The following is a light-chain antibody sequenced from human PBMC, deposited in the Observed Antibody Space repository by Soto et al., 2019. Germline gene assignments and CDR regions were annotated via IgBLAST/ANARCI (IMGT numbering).Light chain of an antibody. Sequence: DIQITQSPCSLSASVGDGATITCRASPGIRYDLCWYQQKPGKAPKRLIYAASSLQSGVPSRFSGSRSGPDFTLTISSLQHEDFATYYCQQSYSSPPTFGQGTKVDIK. CDR3: QQSYSSPPT. CDR1: PGIRYD. V-gene: IGKV1-39*01. CDR2: AAS. J-gene: IGKJ1*01.